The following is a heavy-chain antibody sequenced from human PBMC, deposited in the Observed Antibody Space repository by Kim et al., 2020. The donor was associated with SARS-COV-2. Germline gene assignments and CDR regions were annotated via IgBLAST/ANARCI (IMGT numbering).Heavy chain of an antibody. CDR1: GYTFTSYA. CDR3: ARRRGPGVTMVRGVLSPYWFDP. J-gene: IGHJ5*02. CDR2: INAGNGNT. V-gene: IGHV1-3*01. D-gene: IGHD3-10*01. Sequence: ASVKVSCKASGYTFTSYAMHWVRQAPGQRLEWMGWINAGNGNTKYSQKFQGRVTITRDTSASTAYMELSSLRSEDTAVYYCARRRGPGVTMVRGVLSPYWFDPWGQGTLVTVSS.